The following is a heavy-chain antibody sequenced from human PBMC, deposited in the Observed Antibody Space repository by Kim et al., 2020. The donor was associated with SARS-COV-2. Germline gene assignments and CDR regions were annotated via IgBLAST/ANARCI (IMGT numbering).Heavy chain of an antibody. D-gene: IGHD6-19*01. Sequence: GGSLRLSCAASGFTFSSYAMHWVRQAPGKGLEWVAVIWYDGSNKYYADSVKGRFTISRDNSKNTLYLQMNSLRAEDTAVYYCAKDPWFKAGTSYGMDVWGQGTTVTVSS. CDR2: IWYDGSNK. CDR3: AKDPWFKAGTSYGMDV. CDR1: GFTFSSYA. V-gene: IGHV3-33*06. J-gene: IGHJ6*02.